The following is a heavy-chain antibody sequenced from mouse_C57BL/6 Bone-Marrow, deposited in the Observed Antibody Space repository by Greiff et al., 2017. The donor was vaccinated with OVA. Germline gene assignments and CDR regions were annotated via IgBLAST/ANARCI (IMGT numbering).Heavy chain of an antibody. CDR2: IYPGGGYT. CDR3: ARDGNYGYAMDY. D-gene: IGHD2-1*01. Sequence: VQLQQSGAELVRPGTSVKMSCKASGYTFTNYWIGWAKQRPGHGLEWIGDIYPGGGYTNYNEKFKGKATLTADKSSSTAYMQFSSLTSEDSASYDCARDGNYGYAMDYWGQGTSVTVSS. J-gene: IGHJ4*01. CDR1: GYTFTNYW. V-gene: IGHV1-63*01.